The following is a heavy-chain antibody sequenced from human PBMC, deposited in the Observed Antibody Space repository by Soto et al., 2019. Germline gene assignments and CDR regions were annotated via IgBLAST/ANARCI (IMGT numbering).Heavy chain of an antibody. J-gene: IGHJ6*02. Sequence: PXGTLGLTCTVSGGSVGSGDYFGSWLRQSPGKRLEWIAYIYYSGSTNYNPSLKSRATISVDTSKSQVSLTLTSMTAADAALYYCARSPNYYYYGFDVWGQGTAVTVSS. D-gene: IGHD3-10*01. V-gene: IGHV4-61*08. CDR1: GGSVGSGDYF. CDR2: IYYSGST. CDR3: ARSPNYYYYGFDV.